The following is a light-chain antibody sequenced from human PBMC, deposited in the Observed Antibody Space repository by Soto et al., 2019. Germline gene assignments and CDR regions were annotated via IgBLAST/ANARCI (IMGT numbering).Light chain of an antibody. Sequence: AIRITHSPSSCSASTGDRVTITFLASQCISSYLGWYQQKPGKAPKRLIYAASSLQSGVPSRFSGSGSGTEFTLTISSLQPEDFATYYCLKHNSYPWTFGQGTKVDIK. J-gene: IGKJ1*01. CDR1: QCISSY. CDR3: LKHNSYPWT. V-gene: IGKV1-8*01. CDR2: AAS.